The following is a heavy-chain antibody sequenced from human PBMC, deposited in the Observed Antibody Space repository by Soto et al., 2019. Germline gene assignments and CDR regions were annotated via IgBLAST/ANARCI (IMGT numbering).Heavy chain of an antibody. CDR1: GYTFISYA. J-gene: IGHJ5*02. D-gene: IGHD2-15*01. CDR2: INAGNGNT. V-gene: IGHV1-3*01. CDR3: ARAVVVAKNWFDP. Sequence: ASVKVSCKASGYTFISYAIHRVRQAPGQRLEWMGWINAGNGNTKYSQKFQGRVTITRDTSASTAYMELRSLRSDDTAVYYCARAVVVAKNWFDPWGQGTLVTVSS.